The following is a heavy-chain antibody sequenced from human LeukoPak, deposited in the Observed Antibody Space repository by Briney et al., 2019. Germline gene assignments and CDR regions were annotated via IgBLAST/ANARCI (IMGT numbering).Heavy chain of an antibody. CDR2: ISSSSSYI. Sequence: AGGSLRLSCAASGFTFSSYSMNWVRQAPGKGLEWVSSISSSSSYIYYAVSVKGRFTISRDNAKNSLYLQMNSLRAEDTAVYYCARASMITFGGVIVYWGQGTLVTVSS. D-gene: IGHD3-16*02. CDR3: ARASMITFGGVIVY. V-gene: IGHV3-21*01. J-gene: IGHJ4*02. CDR1: GFTFSSYS.